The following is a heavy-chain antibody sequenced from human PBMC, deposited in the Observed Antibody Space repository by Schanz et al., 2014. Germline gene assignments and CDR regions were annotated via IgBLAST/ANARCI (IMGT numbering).Heavy chain of an antibody. CDR2: ISYDGRNK. Sequence: VQLLESGGGVVQPGRSLRLSCAASGFIFSSYAMHWVRQAPGKGLEWVAVISYDGRNKYYADSVKGRFTISRDNSKNTLYLQMNTLRAEDTAVYYCARDRGYCSGGSCLTFDYWGQGTLVTVSA. V-gene: IGHV3-30-3*01. CDR1: GFIFSSYA. CDR3: ARDRGYCSGGSCLTFDY. J-gene: IGHJ4*02. D-gene: IGHD2-15*01.